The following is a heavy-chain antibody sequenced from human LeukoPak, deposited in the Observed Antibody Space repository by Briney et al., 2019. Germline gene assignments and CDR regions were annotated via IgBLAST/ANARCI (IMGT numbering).Heavy chain of an antibody. CDR1: GFTFSSYA. J-gene: IGHJ4*02. Sequence: GGSLRLSCAASGFTFSSYAMHWVRQAPGKGLEWVAVISYDGSNKYYAYSVKGRFTISRDNSKNTLYLQMNSLRAEDTAVYYCANSLPAYYDSSGYHYWGQGTLVTVSS. CDR2: ISYDGSNK. V-gene: IGHV3-30*04. D-gene: IGHD3-22*01. CDR3: ANSLPAYYDSSGYHY.